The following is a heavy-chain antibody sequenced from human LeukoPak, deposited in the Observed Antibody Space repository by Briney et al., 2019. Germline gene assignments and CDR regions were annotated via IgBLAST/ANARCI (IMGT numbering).Heavy chain of an antibody. J-gene: IGHJ4*02. V-gene: IGHV1-18*01. Sequence: SVKVTCKASGYTFTSYGITRVRQAPGQGLEWMGWISGYNGNTNYAQKLQGRVSMTTDTSTSTAYMELRSLRSDDTAVYYCARDPPGVGVDFDYWGQGTLVTVSS. CDR1: GYTFTSYG. CDR2: ISGYNGNT. CDR3: ARDPPGVGVDFDY. D-gene: IGHD1-26*01.